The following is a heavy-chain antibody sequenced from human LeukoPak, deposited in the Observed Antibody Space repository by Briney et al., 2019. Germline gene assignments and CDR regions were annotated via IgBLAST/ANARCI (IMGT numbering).Heavy chain of an antibody. D-gene: IGHD5-24*01. Sequence: GGSLRLSCAASGFTFSSCSMNWVRHTPGKGLQWVSYISSSGTTIYYADSVKGRFTISRDNVKNSLYLQMDSLRDEDTAIYYCARMDRGAYNSPYYFDYWGQGTLVTVSS. J-gene: IGHJ4*02. V-gene: IGHV3-48*02. CDR3: ARMDRGAYNSPYYFDY. CDR1: GFTFSSCS. CDR2: ISSSGTTI.